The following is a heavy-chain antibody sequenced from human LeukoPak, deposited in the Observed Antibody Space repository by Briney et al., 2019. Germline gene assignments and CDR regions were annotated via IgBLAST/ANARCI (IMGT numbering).Heavy chain of an antibody. CDR1: GFTFSSYG. CDR2: IRYDGSNK. J-gene: IGHJ4*02. CDR3: GVLTLNPG. V-gene: IGHV3-30*02. Sequence: PGGTLRLSCAASGFTFSSYGMHWVRQAPGKGLEWVAFIRYDGSNKYYADSVKGRFTISRDNAKNTLYLQMNSLRAEDTAVYYCGVLTLNPGWGQGTLVSVSS. D-gene: IGHD2-8*01.